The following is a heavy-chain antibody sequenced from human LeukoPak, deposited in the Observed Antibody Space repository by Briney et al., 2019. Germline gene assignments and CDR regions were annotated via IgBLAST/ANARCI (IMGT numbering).Heavy chain of an antibody. CDR1: GGSISSSSYY. CDR2: ISYSGNT. Sequence: PSETLSLTCSVSGGSISSSSYYWGWIRQPPGKGLEWIGCISYSGNTYYNPSLKSRVTISVDTSKKQFSLKLSSVTAADTAVYYCATLAVVIPWGQGTLVTVSS. D-gene: IGHD4-23*01. V-gene: IGHV4-39*07. J-gene: IGHJ5*02. CDR3: ATLAVVIP.